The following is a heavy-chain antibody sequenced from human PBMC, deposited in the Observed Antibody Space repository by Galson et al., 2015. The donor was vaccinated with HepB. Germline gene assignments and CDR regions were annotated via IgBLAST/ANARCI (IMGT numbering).Heavy chain of an antibody. CDR3: ARIRWSGNYDYYYGMDV. J-gene: IGHJ6*02. CDR1: GFSLSDARMG. V-gene: IGHV2-26*01. CDR2: IFSNDDK. Sequence: LVKPTQTLTLTCTVSGFSLSDARMGVSWLRQPPGKALEWLAHIFSNDDKSYSTSLKSRLTISKDTSKSQVVLTMTNMDPVDTATYYCARIRWSGNYDYYYGMDVWGQGTTVTVSS. D-gene: IGHD4-23*01.